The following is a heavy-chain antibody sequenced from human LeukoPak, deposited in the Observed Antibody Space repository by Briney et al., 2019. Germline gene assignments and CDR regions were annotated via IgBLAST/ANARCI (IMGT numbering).Heavy chain of an antibody. V-gene: IGHV4-59*01. CDR3: AARIVATNSLDY. CDR1: GGSISSYY. J-gene: IGHJ4*02. CDR2: IYYSGST. Sequence: SETLSLTCTVSGGSISSYYWSWIRQPPGKGLEWIGYIYYSGSTNYNPSLKSRVTISVDTPKNQFSLKLSSVTAADTAVYYCAARIVATNSLDYWGQGTLVTVPS. D-gene: IGHD5-12*01.